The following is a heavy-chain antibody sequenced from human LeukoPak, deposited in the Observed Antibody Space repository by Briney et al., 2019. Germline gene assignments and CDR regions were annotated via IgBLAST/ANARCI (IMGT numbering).Heavy chain of an antibody. J-gene: IGHJ6*02. CDR2: IIPIFGTA. V-gene: IGHV1-69*13. CDR1: GGTFSSYA. D-gene: IGHD2-15*01. Sequence: GASVKVSCKASGGTFSSYAISWVRQAPGQGLEWMGGIIPIFGTANYAQKFQGRVTITADESTSTAYMELSSLRSEDTAVYYYARDEVVAATYYYGMDVWGQGTTVTVSS. CDR3: ARDEVVAATYYYGMDV.